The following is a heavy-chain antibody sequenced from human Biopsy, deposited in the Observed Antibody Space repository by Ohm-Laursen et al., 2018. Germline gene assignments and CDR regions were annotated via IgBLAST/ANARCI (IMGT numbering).Heavy chain of an antibody. CDR3: ARLGSGDYFPTFFDF. J-gene: IGHJ4*02. D-gene: IGHD5-12*01. Sequence: SETLSLTCTVSGGSISSGGSYWSWIRQRPGKGLEWIGYIFNSANTYYNPSLKNLITISVDTSKNQFSLKLSSVTAADTAVYYCARLGSGDYFPTFFDFWGQGTLLTVSS. CDR1: GGSISSGGSY. CDR2: IFNSANT. V-gene: IGHV4-31*01.